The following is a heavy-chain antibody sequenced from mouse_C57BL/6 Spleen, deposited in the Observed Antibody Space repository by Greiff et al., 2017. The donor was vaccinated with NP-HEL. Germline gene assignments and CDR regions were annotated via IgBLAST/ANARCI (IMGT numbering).Heavy chain of an antibody. CDR3: ARSGYYGSSWYFDV. D-gene: IGHD1-1*01. CDR2: IYPGSGST. J-gene: IGHJ1*03. Sequence: QVQLQQPGAELVKPGASVKMSCKASGYTFTSYWITWVKPRPGQGLEWIGDIYPGSGSTYYNETFKSKATLSVDTSYSTAYMQRSSLTSEDSAVDYCARSGYYGSSWYFDVWGTGTTGTVSS. CDR1: GYTFTSYW. V-gene: IGHV1-55*01.